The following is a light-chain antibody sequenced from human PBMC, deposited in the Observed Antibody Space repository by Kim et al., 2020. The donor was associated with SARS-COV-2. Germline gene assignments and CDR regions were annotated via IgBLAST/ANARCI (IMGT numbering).Light chain of an antibody. CDR1: QSVSSSY. Sequence: PGQTATLFCSASQSVSSSYLAWYQQKPGQAPRLLISGASSRATGIPDRVSVSGSGTVFTLTISRLDPEDFAVDYCQQYGGSPPYTFGLGTQL. CDR2: GAS. J-gene: IGKJ2*01. CDR3: QQYGGSPPYT. V-gene: IGKV3-20*01.